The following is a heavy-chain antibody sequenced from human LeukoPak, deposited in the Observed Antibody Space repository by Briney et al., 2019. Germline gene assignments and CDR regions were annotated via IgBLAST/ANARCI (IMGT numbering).Heavy chain of an antibody. J-gene: IGHJ3*02. CDR3: ARSANAFDI. CDR2: ISHSGST. Sequence: SETLSLICAVSGGSVSGYYWSWIRQPPGKGPEWIGKISHSGSTNYNPSLKSRVTISVDTSTNQFSLNLSSVTAADTAVYYCARSANAFDIWGQGTMVTVSS. V-gene: IGHV4-34*01. CDR1: GGSVSGYY.